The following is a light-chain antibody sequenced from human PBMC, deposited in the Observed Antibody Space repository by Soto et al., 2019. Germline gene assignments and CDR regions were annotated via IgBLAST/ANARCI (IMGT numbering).Light chain of an antibody. CDR3: QQLNSHPYT. V-gene: IGKV1-9*01. CDR2: DAS. Sequence: IQLTQSPSSLSASVGDRVTITCRASQGISSYLAWYQQKPGKAPKLLIYDASTLQSGVPSRVGGSGSGTDFTLTISSLPPEDFATYYCQQLNSHPYTFGQGTKLEIK. J-gene: IGKJ2*01. CDR1: QGISSY.